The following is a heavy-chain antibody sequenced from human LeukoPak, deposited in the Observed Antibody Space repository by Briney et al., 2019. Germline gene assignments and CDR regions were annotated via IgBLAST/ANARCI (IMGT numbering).Heavy chain of an antibody. V-gene: IGHV3-33*01. J-gene: IGHJ4*02. CDR2: ILYDGSNE. D-gene: IGHD5-18*01. Sequence: GGSLRLSCAASGITFSGYAMHWVRQAPGKGLEWVAVILYDGSNENYADSVKGRFSISRDGSKNTLDLQINSLRDEDTAVYYCARDGYGHGSLDYWGQGTLVSVFS. CDR1: GITFSGYA. CDR3: ARDGYGHGSLDY.